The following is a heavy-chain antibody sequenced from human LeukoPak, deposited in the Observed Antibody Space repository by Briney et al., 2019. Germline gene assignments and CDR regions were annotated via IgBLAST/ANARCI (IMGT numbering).Heavy chain of an antibody. J-gene: IGHJ4*02. CDR2: INTNTGNP. D-gene: IGHD3-9*01. Sequence: ASVNVSCKASGYTFTSYAMNWVRQAPGQGLEWMGWINTNTGNPTYAQGFTGRFVFSLDTSVSTAYLQISSLKAEDTAVYYCARGPSSYYDILTGYYTPPHYWGQGTLVTVSS. V-gene: IGHV7-4-1*02. CDR3: ARGPSSYYDILTGYYTPPHY. CDR1: GYTFTSYA.